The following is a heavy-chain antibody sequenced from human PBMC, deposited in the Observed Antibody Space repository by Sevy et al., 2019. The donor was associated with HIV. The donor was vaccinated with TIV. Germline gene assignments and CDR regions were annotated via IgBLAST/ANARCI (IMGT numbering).Heavy chain of an antibody. J-gene: IGHJ4*02. V-gene: IGHV1-2*02. CDR2: INPNSGDT. CDR3: ASPGGYRYGSLLDN. Sequence: ASVKVSCKDSGYTFTNYFMHWVRQAPGQGLEWMGWINPNSGDTKYAQRFQGRVTVTRDTSIRTAYMELSSLRFDDTAVYYCASPGGYRYGSLLDNWGQGTLVTVSS. CDR1: GYTFTNYF. D-gene: IGHD5-18*01.